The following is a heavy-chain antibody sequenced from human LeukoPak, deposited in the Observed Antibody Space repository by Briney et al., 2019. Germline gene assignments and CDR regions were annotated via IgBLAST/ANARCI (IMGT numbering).Heavy chain of an antibody. V-gene: IGHV4-34*01. CDR3: ARVGYSFSINDWSRIGLGAYPTKYYYYMDV. Sequence: SETLSLTCAVYGGSLSDYSWSWIRQPPGKGLEWIGEINRRGGTNHNPSLMSRVIMSVDTSKNQFSLKVTSVSAADTAVYFCARVGYSFSINDWSRIGLGAYPTKYYYYMDVRGKGTTVTVSS. CDR2: INRRGGT. CDR1: GGSLSDYS. D-gene: IGHD5-18*01. J-gene: IGHJ6*03.